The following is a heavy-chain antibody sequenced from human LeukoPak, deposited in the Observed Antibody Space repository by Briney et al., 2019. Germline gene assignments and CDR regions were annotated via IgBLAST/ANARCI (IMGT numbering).Heavy chain of an antibody. D-gene: IGHD3-22*01. CDR3: ARSQYYYDSLDY. CDR1: GGPISSYY. J-gene: IGHJ4*02. CDR2: VYYSGST. Sequence: PSETLSLTCTVSGGPISSYYWSWIRQPPGKGLEWIGYVYYSGSTNYNPSLKSRVTISVDTSKNQFSLELISVTAADTAVYYCARSQYYYDSLDYWGQGTLVTVSS. V-gene: IGHV4-59*01.